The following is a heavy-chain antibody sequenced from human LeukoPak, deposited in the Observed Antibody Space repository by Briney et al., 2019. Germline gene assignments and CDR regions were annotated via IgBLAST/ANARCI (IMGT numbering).Heavy chain of an antibody. CDR1: GGSISSYY. CDR3: ARGGSLRPPIYFDY. V-gene: IGHV4-59*01. Sequence: PSETLSLTCTASGGSISSYYWSWIRQPPGKGLEWIGYIYYSGSTNYNHSLKSRVTISVDTPKNQFSLKLSSVTAADTAVYYCARGGSLRPPIYFDYWGQGTLVTVSS. J-gene: IGHJ4*02. D-gene: IGHD6-13*01. CDR2: IYYSGST.